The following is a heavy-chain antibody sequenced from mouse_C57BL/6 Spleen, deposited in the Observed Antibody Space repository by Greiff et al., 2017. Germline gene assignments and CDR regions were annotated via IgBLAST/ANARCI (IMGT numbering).Heavy chain of an antibody. CDR1: GYTFTSYT. J-gene: IGHJ1*03. CDR3: ARSGYFDV. CDR2: INPSSGYT. Sequence: VQLVESGAELARPGASVKMSCKASGYTFTSYTMHWVKQRPGQGLEWIGYINPSSGYTKYNQKFKDKATLTADKSSSTAYMQLSSLTSEDSAVYYCARSGYFDVWGTGTTVTVSS. V-gene: IGHV1-4*01.